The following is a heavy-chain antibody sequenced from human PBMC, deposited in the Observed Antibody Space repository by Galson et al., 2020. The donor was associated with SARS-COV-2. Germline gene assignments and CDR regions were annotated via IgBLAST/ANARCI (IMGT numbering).Heavy chain of an antibody. CDR3: APGGDGYNYQY. Sequence: GGSLRLSCAASGFTFSTHAMSWVRQAPGKGLEWVSSLTESGRSTYYADSVKGRFTISRDNSKNTLFLQMNNLRVDDTAVYYCAPGGDGYNYQYWGQGALVIVSS. CDR1: GFTFSTHA. V-gene: IGHV3-23*01. CDR2: LTESGRST. D-gene: IGHD5-12*01. J-gene: IGHJ4*02.